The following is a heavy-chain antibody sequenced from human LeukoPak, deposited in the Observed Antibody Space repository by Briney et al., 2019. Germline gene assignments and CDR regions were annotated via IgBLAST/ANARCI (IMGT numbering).Heavy chain of an antibody. CDR2: IYTSGST. J-gene: IGHJ1*01. D-gene: IGHD3-22*01. CDR3: ARGYYDSSGYPSAEYFQH. CDR1: GGSISSYY. V-gene: IGHV4-4*07. Sequence: SETPSLTCTVSGGSISSYYWSWIRQPAGKGLEWIGRIYTSGSTNYNPSLKSRVTMSVDTSKNQFSLKLSSVTAADTAVYYCARGYYDSSGYPSAEYFQHWGQGTLVTVSS.